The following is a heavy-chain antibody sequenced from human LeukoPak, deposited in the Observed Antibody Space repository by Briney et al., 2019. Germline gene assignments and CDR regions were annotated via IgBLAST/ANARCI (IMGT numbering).Heavy chain of an antibody. J-gene: IGHJ5*02. CDR2: ISTSPSAM. D-gene: IGHD2-21*02. V-gene: IGHV3-21*06. Sequence: GGSLRLSCAASGFTFSSYSMNWVRQAPGKGLEWVSSISTSPSAMYYADSVKGRFTISRDNAKNSLYLQMSSLRDEDTAVYYCARGGTYCGDGCYGTNLWGQGTLVTVSS. CDR1: GFTFSSYS. CDR3: ARGGTYCGDGCYGTNL.